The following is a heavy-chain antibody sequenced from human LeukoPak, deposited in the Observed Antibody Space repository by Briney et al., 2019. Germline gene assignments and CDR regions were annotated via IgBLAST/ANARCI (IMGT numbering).Heavy chain of an antibody. CDR3: ARGGTLEYFQH. J-gene: IGHJ1*01. Sequence: PGGSLRLSCAASGFTFSSYEMNWVRQAPGKGLEWVSYISSSGSTIYYADSVNGRFTISRDNAKNSLYLQMNSMRAEDTAVYYCARGGTLEYFQHWGQGTLVTV. V-gene: IGHV3-48*03. CDR2: ISSSGSTI. CDR1: GFTFSSYE.